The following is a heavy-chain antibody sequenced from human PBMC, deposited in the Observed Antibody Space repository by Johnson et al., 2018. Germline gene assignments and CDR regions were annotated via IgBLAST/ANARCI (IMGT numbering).Heavy chain of an antibody. CDR1: GFTFNKYW. Sequence: VQLQESGGALVQPGGSLRLSCATSGFTFNKYWMHWVRRAPGKGLVWVSRINADGSTTHYADSVKGRFTISRDNGKNTVYLQMNSLRAEDTAVYYCTRVLHYDSGAYYSYYDYWGQGTLVTVSS. V-gene: IGHV3-74*01. CDR2: INADGSTT. CDR3: TRVLHYDSGAYYSYYDY. J-gene: IGHJ4*02. D-gene: IGHD3-10*01.